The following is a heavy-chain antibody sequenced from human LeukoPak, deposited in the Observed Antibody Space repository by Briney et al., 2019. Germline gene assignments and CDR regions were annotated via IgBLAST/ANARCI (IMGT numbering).Heavy chain of an antibody. CDR1: GDSISSSSYY. CDR2: IYYSGST. D-gene: IGHD4-17*01. CDR3: AGGLDHGDLRSTGEFDY. Sequence: SETLSLTCTVSGDSISSSSYYWGWKRQPPGKGLESIGSIYYSGSTYYNPSLKSRVTISVDTSNNQFFLKLSSVTAADTAVYYCAGGLDHGDLRSTGEFDYWGQGTLVTVSS. V-gene: IGHV4-39*01. J-gene: IGHJ4*02.